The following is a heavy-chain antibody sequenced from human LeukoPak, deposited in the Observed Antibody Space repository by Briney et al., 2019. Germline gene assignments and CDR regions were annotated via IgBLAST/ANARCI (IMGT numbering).Heavy chain of an antibody. CDR1: GGSISSYY. CDR2: IYYSGST. CDR3: ARDSESYQPYYYYGMDV. V-gene: IGHV4-59*01. Sequence: SETLSLTCTVSGGSISSYYWSWIRQPPGKGLEWIGYIYYSGSTNYNPSLKSRVTISVDTSKNQFSLKLGSVTAADTAVYYCARDSESYQPYYYYGMDVWGQGTTVTVSS. D-gene: IGHD1-26*01. J-gene: IGHJ6*02.